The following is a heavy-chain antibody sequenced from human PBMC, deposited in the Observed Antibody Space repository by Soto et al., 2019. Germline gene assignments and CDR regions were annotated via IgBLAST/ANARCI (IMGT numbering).Heavy chain of an antibody. Sequence: ASETLSLTCTVSGGSISSYYWSWIRQPPGKGLEWIGYIYYSGSTNYNPSLKSRVTISVDTSKNQFSLKLSSVTAADTAVYYCARRGMITFGGVIVYNWFDPWGQGTLVTVSS. V-gene: IGHV4-59*01. CDR1: GGSISSYY. CDR3: ARRGMITFGGVIVYNWFDP. J-gene: IGHJ5*02. D-gene: IGHD3-16*02. CDR2: IYYSGST.